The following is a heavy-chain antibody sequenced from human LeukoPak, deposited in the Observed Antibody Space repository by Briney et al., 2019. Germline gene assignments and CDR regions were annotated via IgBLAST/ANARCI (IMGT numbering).Heavy chain of an antibody. CDR2: ISAYNGNT. V-gene: IGHV1-18*01. D-gene: IGHD3-22*01. J-gene: IGHJ4*02. CDR1: GYTFTSYG. CDR3: ARDTEDYYDSSGYSFDY. Sequence: ASVKVSCKASGYTFTSYGISWVRQAPGQGLEWMGWISAYNGNTNYAQKLQGRVTMTTDTSTSTAYMELRSLRSDDTAVYYCARDTEDYYDSSGYSFDYWGQGTLVTVSS.